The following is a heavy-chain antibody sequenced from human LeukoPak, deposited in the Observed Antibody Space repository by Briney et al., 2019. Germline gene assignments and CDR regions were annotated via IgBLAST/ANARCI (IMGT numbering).Heavy chain of an antibody. CDR3: AKDTTPGSYYYGSSGTPGA. CDR1: GFTFDDYA. CDR2: ISWNSGSI. V-gene: IGHV3-9*01. J-gene: IGHJ3*01. D-gene: IGHD3-22*01. Sequence: GRSLRLSCAASGFTFDDYAMHWVRQAPGKGLEWVSGISWNSGSIGYADSVKGRFTISRDNAKNSLHLQMNSLRAEDTALYYCAKDTTPGSYYYGSSGTPGAWGQGTMVTVSS.